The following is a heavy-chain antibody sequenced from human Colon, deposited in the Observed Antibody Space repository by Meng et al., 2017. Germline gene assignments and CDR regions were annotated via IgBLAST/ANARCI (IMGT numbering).Heavy chain of an antibody. CDR3: AREAAAGTENWFDP. CDR2: TYYRSKWYN. J-gene: IGHJ5*02. CDR1: GDSVSSNSAA. D-gene: IGHD6-13*01. Sequence: SCAISGDSVSSNSAAWNWIRQSPSRGLEWLGRTYYRSKWYNDYAVSVKSRITINPDTSKNQFSLQLNSVTPEDTAVYYCAREAAAGTENWFDPWGQGTLVTVSS. V-gene: IGHV6-1*01.